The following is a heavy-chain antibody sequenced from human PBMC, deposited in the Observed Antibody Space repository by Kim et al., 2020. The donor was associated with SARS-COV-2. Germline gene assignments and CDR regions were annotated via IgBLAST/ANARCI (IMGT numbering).Heavy chain of an antibody. D-gene: IGHD1-26*01. CDR3: AREVGWEQVPPYFDY. CDR2: IKQDGSEK. Sequence: GGSLRLSCAASGFTFSSYWMSWVRQAPGKGLEWVANIKQDGSEKYYVDSVKGRFTISRDNAKNSLYLQMNSLRAEDTAVYYCAREVGWEQVPPYFDYWGQGTLVTVSS. CDR1: GFTFSSYW. V-gene: IGHV3-7*03. J-gene: IGHJ4*02.